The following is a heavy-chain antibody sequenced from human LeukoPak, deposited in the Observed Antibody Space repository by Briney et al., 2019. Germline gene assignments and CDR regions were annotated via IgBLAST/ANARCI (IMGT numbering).Heavy chain of an antibody. Sequence: SETLSLTCTVSGVSISSYYWSWIRQPPGKGLEWIGYIYYSGSTNYNPSLKSRVTISVDTSKNQFSLKLSSVTAADTAVYYCARGHSYFYDFWSGITSYDAFDIWGQGTMVTVSS. J-gene: IGHJ3*02. CDR3: ARGHSYFYDFWSGITSYDAFDI. V-gene: IGHV4-59*01. CDR1: GVSISSYY. CDR2: IYYSGST. D-gene: IGHD3-3*01.